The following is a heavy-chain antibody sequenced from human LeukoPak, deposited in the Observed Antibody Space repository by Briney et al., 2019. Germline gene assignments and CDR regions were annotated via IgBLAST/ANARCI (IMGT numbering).Heavy chain of an antibody. CDR1: GFTFDDYA. CDR3: AKGLSGSYPPLYYFDY. D-gene: IGHD1-26*01. CDR2: IRWNSGSI. J-gene: IGHJ4*02. Sequence: GGSLRLSCAASGFTFDDYAMHWVRQAPGKGLEWVSGIRWNSGSIGYADSVKGRFTISRDNAKNSLYLQMNSLRAEDTALYYCAKGLSGSYPPLYYFDYWGQGTLVTVSS. V-gene: IGHV3-9*01.